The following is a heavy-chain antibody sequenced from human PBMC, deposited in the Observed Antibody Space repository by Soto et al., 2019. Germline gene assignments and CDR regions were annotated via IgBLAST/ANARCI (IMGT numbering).Heavy chain of an antibody. J-gene: IGHJ6*03. CDR1: GYSFTSYW. D-gene: IGHD6-19*01. CDR2: IYPGDSDT. V-gene: IGHV5-51*01. CDR3: ARHFPPVVEQWLVLTGGNYMDV. Sequence: PGESLKISCKGSGYSFTSYWIGWVRQMPGKGLEWMGIIYPGDSDTRYSPSFQGQVTISADKSISTAYLQWSSLKASDTAMYYCARHFPPVVEQWLVLTGGNYMDVWGKGTTVTVSS.